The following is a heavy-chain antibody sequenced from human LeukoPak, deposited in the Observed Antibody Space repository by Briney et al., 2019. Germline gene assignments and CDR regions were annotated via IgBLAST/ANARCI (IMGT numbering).Heavy chain of an antibody. J-gene: IGHJ4*02. CDR3: ARSLHSSGYYDY. D-gene: IGHD3-22*01. CDR2: ISYDGSNK. V-gene: IGHV3-30-3*01. CDR1: GFTFSSYA. Sequence: GGSLRLSCAASGFTFSSYAMHWVRQAPGKGLEWVAVISYDGSNKYYADSVNDRFTISRDNSKNTLYLQMNSLRAEDTAVYYCARSLHSSGYYDYWGQGTLVTVSS.